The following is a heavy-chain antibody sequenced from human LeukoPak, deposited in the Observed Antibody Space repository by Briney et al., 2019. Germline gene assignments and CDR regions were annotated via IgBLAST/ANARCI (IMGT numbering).Heavy chain of an antibody. CDR3: AKSPYYDILTGYYSFDY. V-gene: IGHV3-23*01. CDR1: GFTFSSYA. J-gene: IGHJ4*02. D-gene: IGHD3-9*01. Sequence: GGSLRLSCAASGFTFSSYAMSWVRQAPGKGLEWVSAISGSGGSTYYADSVKGRFTISRGNSKNTLYLQMNSLRAEDTAVYYCAKSPYYDILTGYYSFDYWGQGTLVIVSS. CDR2: ISGSGGST.